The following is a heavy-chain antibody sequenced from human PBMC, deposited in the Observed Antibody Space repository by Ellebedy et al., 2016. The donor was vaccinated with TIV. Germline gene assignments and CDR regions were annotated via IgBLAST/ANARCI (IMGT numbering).Heavy chain of an antibody. D-gene: IGHD2-2*02. Sequence: PGGSLRLSCAASGFTFSSYGMHWVRQAPGKGLEWVAVIWYDGSNKYYADSVKGRFTISRDNSKNTLYLQMNSLRAEDTAVYYCARDRSHPLLYLGYYFDYWGQGTLVTVSS. CDR1: GFTFSSYG. J-gene: IGHJ4*02. CDR2: IWYDGSNK. CDR3: ARDRSHPLLYLGYYFDY. V-gene: IGHV3-33*01.